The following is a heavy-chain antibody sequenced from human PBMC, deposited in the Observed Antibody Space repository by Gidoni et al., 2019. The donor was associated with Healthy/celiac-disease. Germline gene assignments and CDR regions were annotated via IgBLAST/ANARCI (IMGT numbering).Heavy chain of an antibody. V-gene: IGHV4-59*01. CDR3: ARWTKVGATSGGAFDI. D-gene: IGHD1-26*01. J-gene: IGHJ3*02. Sequence: QVQLQESGPGLVKPSETLSLTCTVSGGSISSYYWSWIRQPPGKGLEWIGYIYYSGSTNYNPSLKSRVTISVDTSKNQFSLKLSSVTAADTAVYYCARWTKVGATSGGAFDIWGQGTMVTVSS. CDR1: GGSISSYY. CDR2: IYYSGST.